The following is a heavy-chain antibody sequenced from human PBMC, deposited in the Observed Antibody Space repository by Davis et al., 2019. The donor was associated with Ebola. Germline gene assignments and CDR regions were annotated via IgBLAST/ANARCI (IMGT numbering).Heavy chain of an antibody. CDR1: GGSISSYY. CDR2: IYYSGST. Sequence: MPSETLSLTCTVSGGSISSYYWSWIRQPPGKGLEWIGYIYYSGSTNYNPSLKSRVTISVDTSKNQFSLKLSSVTAADTAVYYCARMTGYYYDSSGYYRYDAFDIWGQGTMVTVSS. D-gene: IGHD3-22*01. V-gene: IGHV4-59*08. CDR3: ARMTGYYYDSSGYYRYDAFDI. J-gene: IGHJ3*02.